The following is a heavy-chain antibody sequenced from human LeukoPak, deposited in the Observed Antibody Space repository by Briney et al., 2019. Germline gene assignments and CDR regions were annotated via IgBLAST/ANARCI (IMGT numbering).Heavy chain of an antibody. Sequence: TSETLSLTCAVYGGSFSGYYWSWIRQPPEKGLEWIGEINHSGSTNYNPPLKSRVTISVDTSKNQFSLKLSSVTAADTAVYYCARDDCSGGSCYVAYWGQGTLVTVSS. D-gene: IGHD2-15*01. J-gene: IGHJ4*02. V-gene: IGHV4-34*01. CDR3: ARDDCSGGSCYVAY. CDR1: GGSFSGYY. CDR2: INHSGST.